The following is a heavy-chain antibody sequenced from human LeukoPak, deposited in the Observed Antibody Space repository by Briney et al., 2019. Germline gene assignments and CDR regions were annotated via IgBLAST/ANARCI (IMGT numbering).Heavy chain of an antibody. D-gene: IGHD5-18*01. CDR2: INHSGST. CDR1: GGSFSGYY. J-gene: IGHJ4*02. V-gene: IGHV4-34*01. Sequence: SETLSLTCAVYGGSFSGYYWSWIRQPPGKGLEWIGEINHSGSTNYNPSPKSRVTISVDTSKNQFSLKLSSVTAADTAVYYCARGGPNTSQTRGYSYGKFDYWGQGTLVTVSS. CDR3: ARGGPNTSQTRGYSYGKFDY.